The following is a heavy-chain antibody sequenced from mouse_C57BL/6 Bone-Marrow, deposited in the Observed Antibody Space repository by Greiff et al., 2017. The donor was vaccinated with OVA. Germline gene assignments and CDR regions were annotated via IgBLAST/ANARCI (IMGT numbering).Heavy chain of an antibody. V-gene: IGHV3-6*01. Sequence: EVQLVESGPGLVKPSQSLSLTCSVTGYSITSGYYWNWIRQFPGNKLEWMGYISYDGSNNYNPSLKNRISITRDTSKNQFFLKLNSVTTEDTATYYCARRGTVVARDYAMDYWGQGTSVTVSS. CDR3: ARRGTVVARDYAMDY. CDR2: ISYDGSN. CDR1: GYSITSGYY. D-gene: IGHD1-1*01. J-gene: IGHJ4*01.